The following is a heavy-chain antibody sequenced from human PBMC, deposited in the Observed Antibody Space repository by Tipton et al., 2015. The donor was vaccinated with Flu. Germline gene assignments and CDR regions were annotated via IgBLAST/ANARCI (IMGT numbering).Heavy chain of an antibody. CDR1: GESVSGHY. Sequence: TLSLTCAVYGESVSGHYWSWIRQPPGKGLEWIGEINHSGRTNYNPSLKSRVTISVDTSKNQFSLKLSSVNAADTAVYYCARHGSYYFDYWGQGTLVTVSS. CDR2: INHSGRT. D-gene: IGHD2-15*01. CDR3: ARHGSYYFDY. J-gene: IGHJ4*02. V-gene: IGHV4-34*01.